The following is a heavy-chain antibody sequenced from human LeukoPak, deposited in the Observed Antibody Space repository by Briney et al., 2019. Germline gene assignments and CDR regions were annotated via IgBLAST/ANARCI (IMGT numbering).Heavy chain of an antibody. CDR3: ARDRNTAMGYYYYGMDV. J-gene: IGHJ6*02. Sequence: GGSLRLSCSASGFTFSLYAMHWVRQAPGKGLEWVSYISSSGSTIYYADSVKGRFTISRDNAKNSLYLQMNSLRAEDTAVYYCARDRNTAMGYYYYGMDVWGQGTTVTVSS. CDR2: ISSSGSTI. CDR1: GFTFSLYA. V-gene: IGHV3-11*01. D-gene: IGHD5-18*01.